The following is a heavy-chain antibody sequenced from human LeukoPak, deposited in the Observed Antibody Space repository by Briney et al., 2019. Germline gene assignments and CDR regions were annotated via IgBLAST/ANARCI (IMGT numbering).Heavy chain of an antibody. CDR2: ISSSGDNT. V-gene: IGHV3-64*01. J-gene: IGHJ4*02. Sequence: TGGSLRLSCAASGFIFRNYAMHWVRQAPGKGLEYVSDISSSGDNTYYGNSVRGRFTISRDNSKNTLFLQMGSLRVEDTAVYYCVREERGLAIDYWGQGTLVSVSS. CDR1: GFIFRNYA. CDR3: VREERGLAIDY. D-gene: IGHD5-12*01.